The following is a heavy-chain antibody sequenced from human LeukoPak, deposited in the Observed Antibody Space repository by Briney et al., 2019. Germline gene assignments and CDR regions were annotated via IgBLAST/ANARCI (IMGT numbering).Heavy chain of an antibody. Sequence: SETLSLTCTVSGGSISSYYWIWIRQPTGKGLEWIRRIYTSGSTNYSASLKSRVTMSVDTSKNQFSLHLSSVTAADTAVYYCARDEVRGVSYHYYMDVWGKGTTVTISS. D-gene: IGHD3-10*01. CDR3: ARDEVRGVSYHYYMDV. V-gene: IGHV4-4*07. CDR2: IYTSGST. J-gene: IGHJ6*03. CDR1: GGSISSYY.